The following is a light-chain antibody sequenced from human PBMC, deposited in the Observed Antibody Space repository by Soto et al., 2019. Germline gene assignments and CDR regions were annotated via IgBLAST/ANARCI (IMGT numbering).Light chain of an antibody. V-gene: IGKV1-39*01. CDR1: QSISSY. J-gene: IGKJ2*01. CDR2: AES. Sequence: DIQMTQAPSSLSASVGDIVTITCRASQSISSYLNWYQQKPGKAPKLLIYAESSLQSGVPSRFSGSGSGTDFTLTISSLQPEDFATYYCQHSYITPPTFGQGTKLEIK. CDR3: QHSYITPPT.